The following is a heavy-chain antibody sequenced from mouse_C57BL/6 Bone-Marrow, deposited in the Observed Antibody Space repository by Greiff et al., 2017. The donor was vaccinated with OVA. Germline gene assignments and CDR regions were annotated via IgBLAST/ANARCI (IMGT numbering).Heavy chain of an antibody. CDR2: IDPENGDT. D-gene: IGHD1-1*02. CDR3: TGDGDYYAMDY. V-gene: IGHV14-4*01. CDR1: GFNIKDDY. J-gene: IGHJ4*01. Sequence: EVQLQQSGAELVRPGASVKLSCTASGFNIKDDYMHWVKQRPEQGLEWIGWIDPENGDTEYASKFQGKATITADTSSNTAYLQLSSLTSEDTAVYYCTGDGDYYAMDYWGQGTSVTVSS.